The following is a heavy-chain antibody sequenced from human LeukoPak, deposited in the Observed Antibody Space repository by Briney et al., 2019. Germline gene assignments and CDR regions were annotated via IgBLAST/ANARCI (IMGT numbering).Heavy chain of an antibody. Sequence: GASVKVSCKASGYTFTGYYMHWVRQAPGQGLEWMGWINPNSGGTNYAQKFQGRVTVTRDTSISTAYMELSRLRSDDTAVYYCARITYRYMALHYFDYWGQGTLVTVSS. CDR1: GYTFTGYY. CDR3: ARITYRYMALHYFDY. D-gene: IGHD1-1*01. CDR2: INPNSGGT. J-gene: IGHJ4*02. V-gene: IGHV1-2*02.